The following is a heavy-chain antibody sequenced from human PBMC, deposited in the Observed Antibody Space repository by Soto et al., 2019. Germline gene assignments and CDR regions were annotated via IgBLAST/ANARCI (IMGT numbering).Heavy chain of an antibody. CDR1: GGSINTFDFS. V-gene: IGHV4-30-2*01. CDR2: IYQSGRT. D-gene: IGHD3-3*01. J-gene: IGHJ6*02. Sequence: TLSLTCAVSGGSINTFDFSWSWIRQPPWRGLEWIGSIYQSGRTYYIPSLKSRVTMSLEKSKNQFSLKINSVVAADTAIYYCAREMTIFGVAPGGGVDVWGQGTTVTVSS. CDR3: AREMTIFGVAPGGGVDV.